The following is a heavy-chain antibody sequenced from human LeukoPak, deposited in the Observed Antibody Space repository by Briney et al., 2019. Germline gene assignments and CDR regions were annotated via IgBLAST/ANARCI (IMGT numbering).Heavy chain of an antibody. J-gene: IGHJ3*02. D-gene: IGHD2-21*02. CDR1: GFTFSDYY. CDR2: ISSSGSTI. Sequence: GGSLRLSCAASGFTFSDYYMSWIRQAPGKGLEWVSYISSSGSTIYYADSVKGRFTISRDNAKNSLYLQINSLRAEDTAVYYCARDHCGGDCYPVNAFDIWGQGTMVTVSS. CDR3: ARDHCGGDCYPVNAFDI. V-gene: IGHV3-11*01.